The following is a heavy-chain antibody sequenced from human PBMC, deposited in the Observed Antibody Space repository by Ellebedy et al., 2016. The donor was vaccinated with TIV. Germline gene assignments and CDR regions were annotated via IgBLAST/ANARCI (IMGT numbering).Heavy chain of an antibody. CDR1: GFTFTSYW. J-gene: IGHJ4*02. CDR3: VKDRTRGTPMYYFDY. Sequence: GESLKISCAASGFTFTSYWMHWVRQAPGKELVWVSRIKGDGSSAGYADSVKGRFTISRDNAKNTLYLQMNSLRAEDTAVYYCVKDRTRGTPMYYFDYWGQGTLVTVSS. V-gene: IGHV3-74*01. CDR2: IKGDGSSA. D-gene: IGHD5-18*01.